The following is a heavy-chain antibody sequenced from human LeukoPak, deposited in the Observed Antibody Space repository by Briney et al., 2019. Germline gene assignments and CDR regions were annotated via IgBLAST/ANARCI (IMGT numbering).Heavy chain of an antibody. V-gene: IGHV3-11*01. Sequence: GGSLRLSCAASGFTFSDYYMSWIRQAPGKGLEWVSYISSSGSTIYYADSVKGRFTISRDNAKNSLYLQMNSLRAEDTALYYCAIGVVPAAMGYYGMDVWGQGTTVTVSS. CDR1: GFTFSDYY. CDR3: AIGVVPAAMGYYGMDV. CDR2: ISSSGSTI. J-gene: IGHJ6*02. D-gene: IGHD2-2*01.